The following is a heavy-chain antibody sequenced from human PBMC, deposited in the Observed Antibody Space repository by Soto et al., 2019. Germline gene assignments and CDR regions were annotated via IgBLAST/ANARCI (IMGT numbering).Heavy chain of an antibody. V-gene: IGHV1-69*06. J-gene: IGHJ4*03. CDR3: ARDSGL. CDR2: IIPIFGTS. D-gene: IGHD1-26*01. CDR1: GGTFSSHA. Sequence: SMMLACRGSGGTFSSHASSWVRQAPGQGLEWMGGIIPIFGTSNYEPKFQGRVTITADKSTSTAYMELSSLRSEDTAVYYCARDSGLWGHRTMVTVSS.